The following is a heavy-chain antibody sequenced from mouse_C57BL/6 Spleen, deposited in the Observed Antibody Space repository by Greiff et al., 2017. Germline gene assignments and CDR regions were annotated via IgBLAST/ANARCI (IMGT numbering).Heavy chain of an antibody. Sequence: QVHVKQSGAELARPGASVKMSCKASGYTFTSYTMHWVKQRPGQGLEWIGYINPSSGYTKYNQKFKEQATLTADKSSSTAYMQLSSLTSEDSAVYYCARGDYGYDGRDYYAMDYWGQGTSVTVS. CDR3: ARGDYGYDGRDYYAMDY. J-gene: IGHJ4*01. CDR1: GYTFTSYT. D-gene: IGHD2-2*01. V-gene: IGHV1-4*01. CDR2: INPSSGYT.